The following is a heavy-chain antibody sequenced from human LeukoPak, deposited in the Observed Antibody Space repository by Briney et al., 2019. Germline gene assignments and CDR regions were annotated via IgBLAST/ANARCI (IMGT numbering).Heavy chain of an antibody. CDR2: IFYSGST. CDR3: ARWYSSGWAFDY. Sequence: SETLSLTCTVSGGSISSYYWSWIRQPPGKGLGWIGYIFYSGSTNYNPSLKSRVTISVDTSKNQFSLKLSSVTAADRAVYYCARWYSSGWAFDYWGQGTLVTVSS. D-gene: IGHD6-19*01. V-gene: IGHV4-59*08. J-gene: IGHJ4*02. CDR1: GGSISSYY.